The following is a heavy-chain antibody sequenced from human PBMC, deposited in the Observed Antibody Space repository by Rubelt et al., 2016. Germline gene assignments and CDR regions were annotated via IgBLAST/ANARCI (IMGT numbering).Heavy chain of an antibody. D-gene: IGHD6-13*01. Sequence: QVQLQQWGAGLLKPSETLSLTCAVYGGSFSGYYWSWIRQPPGKGLEWIGEINHSGSTNYNPSLKSRVTISVDTAKNQFSLKLSSVTAADTAVYYCARLVRRAAGTSGNRFDPWGQGTLVTVSS. CDR1: GGSFSGYY. V-gene: IGHV4-34*01. CDR2: INHSGST. J-gene: IGHJ5*02. CDR3: ARLVRRAAGTSGNRFDP.